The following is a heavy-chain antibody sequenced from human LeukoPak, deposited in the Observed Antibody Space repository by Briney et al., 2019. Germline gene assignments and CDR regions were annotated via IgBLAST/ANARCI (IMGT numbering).Heavy chain of an antibody. V-gene: IGHV3-7*01. CDR1: GFTFSNYW. CDR3: ARTGYSYGFDY. J-gene: IGHJ4*02. CDR2: IKQDGSDR. Sequence: GGSLRLSCVASGFTFSNYWMSWVRQAPGKGLEWVANIKQDGSDRYYVDSVKGRFTISRDNAKNSLYLQMNSLRAEDTAVYYCARTGYSYGFDYWGQGTLVTVSS. D-gene: IGHD5-18*01.